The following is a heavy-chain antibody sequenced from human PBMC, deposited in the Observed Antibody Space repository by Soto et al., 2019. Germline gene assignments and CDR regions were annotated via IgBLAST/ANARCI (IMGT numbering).Heavy chain of an antibody. V-gene: IGHV3-13*04. CDR1: GFTFSRHD. CDR2: IDSAGDT. Sequence: SGFTFSRHDMHWVRQVTGKGLEWVSGIDSAGDTKYPASVKGRFTISRENAKNSLYLQMNSLGAGDTAVYYCARGPTTEKVDSWGQGILVTVSS. J-gene: IGHJ4*02. CDR3: ARGPTTEKVDS.